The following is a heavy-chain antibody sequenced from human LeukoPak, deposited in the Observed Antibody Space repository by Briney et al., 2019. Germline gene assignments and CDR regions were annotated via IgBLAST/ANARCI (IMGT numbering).Heavy chain of an antibody. CDR3: ARAEGYQLHDAFDI. CDR1: GFTFSSYS. CDR2: ISSSSSYI. D-gene: IGHD2-2*01. J-gene: IGHJ3*02. V-gene: IGHV3-21*01. Sequence: GGSLRLSCAASGFTFSSYSMNWVRQAPGKGLEWVSSISSSSSYIYYADSVKGRFTISGDNAKNSLYLQMNSLRAEDTAVYYCARAEGYQLHDAFDIWGQGTMVTVSS.